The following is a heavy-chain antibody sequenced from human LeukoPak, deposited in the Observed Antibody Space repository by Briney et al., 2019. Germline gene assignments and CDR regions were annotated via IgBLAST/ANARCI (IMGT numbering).Heavy chain of an antibody. Sequence: GGSLRLSCAASGFPFSRYAFNWVRQAPGKGLEWVTPISYDGSDKFYADSVKGRFTISRDSSKNTLYLQMNSLRTEDTALYYCARAGFGAGDYYYQMDVWGKGTTVTVSS. CDR3: ARAGFGAGDYYYQMDV. D-gene: IGHD3-16*01. J-gene: IGHJ6*03. V-gene: IGHV3-30*01. CDR1: GFPFSRYA. CDR2: ISYDGSDK.